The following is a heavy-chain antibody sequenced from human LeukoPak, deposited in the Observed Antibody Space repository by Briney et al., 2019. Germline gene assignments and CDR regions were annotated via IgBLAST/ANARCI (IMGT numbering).Heavy chain of an antibody. V-gene: IGHV4-59*01. D-gene: IGHD1-26*01. CDR2: IYYSGST. CDR1: GGSISSYY. Sequence: SETLSLTCTVSGGSISSYYWSWIRQPPGKGLEWIGYIYYSGSTNYNPSLKSRVTISVDTSKNQFSLKLSSVTAADTAVYYCARSDLTVGAYGMDVWGQGTTVTVSS. CDR3: ARSDLTVGAYGMDV. J-gene: IGHJ6*02.